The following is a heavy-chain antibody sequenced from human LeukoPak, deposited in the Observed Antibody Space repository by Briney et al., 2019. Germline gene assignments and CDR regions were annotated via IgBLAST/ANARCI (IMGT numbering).Heavy chain of an antibody. CDR2: IYYSGST. V-gene: IGHV4-59*01. CDR1: GGSISSYY. CDR3: ARGVRLFDY. Sequence: SETLSLTCTVSGGSISSYYWIWSRQPPGKGLEWIGYIYYSGSTNYNPSLKSRVTISVDTSKNQFSLKLSSVTAADTAVYYCARGVRLFDYWGQGTLVTVSS. D-gene: IGHD2-21*01. J-gene: IGHJ4*02.